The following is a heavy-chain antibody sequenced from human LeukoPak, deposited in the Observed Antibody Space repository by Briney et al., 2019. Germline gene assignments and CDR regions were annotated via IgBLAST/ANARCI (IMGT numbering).Heavy chain of an antibody. CDR3: TRPTSSRYEASH. CDR1: GFTFSDYD. D-gene: IGHD6-13*01. Sequence: GGSLRLSCAASGFTFSDYDMSWIRQAPGKGLEWVSHISSSGTTIYYADSVKGRFTISRDNAKNSLYLQMNSLRAEDTAVFYCTRPTSSRYEASHWGQGTLVTVPS. J-gene: IGHJ4*02. V-gene: IGHV3-11*04. CDR2: ISSSGTTI.